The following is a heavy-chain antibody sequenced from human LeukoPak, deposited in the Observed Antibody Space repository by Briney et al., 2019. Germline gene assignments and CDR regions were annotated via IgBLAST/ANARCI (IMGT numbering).Heavy chain of an antibody. V-gene: IGHV4-30-2*01. CDR2: IYHSGST. Sequence: SQTLSLTCTVSGGSISSGGYYWSWIRQPPGKGLEWIGYIYHSGSTYYNPSLKSRVTISVDRSKNQFSLKLSSVTAADTAVYYCARGSITGTVLDYWGQGTLVTVSS. CDR1: GGSISSGGYY. J-gene: IGHJ4*02. CDR3: ARGSITGTVLDY. D-gene: IGHD1-20*01.